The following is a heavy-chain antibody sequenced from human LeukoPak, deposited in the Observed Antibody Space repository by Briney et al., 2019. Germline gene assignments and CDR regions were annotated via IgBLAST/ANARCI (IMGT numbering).Heavy chain of an antibody. Sequence: GGSLRLSCSASGFTFSYYAMHWVRQAAGKGLEFVSGISSNGGSTYYADSLKGRFIISRDNSKNTVYLQMSSLRPEATAMYYCVNQISGWVYWGQGTLVTVSS. CDR3: VNQISGWVY. D-gene: IGHD6-19*01. CDR1: GFTFSYYA. V-gene: IGHV3-64D*09. J-gene: IGHJ4*02. CDR2: ISSNGGST.